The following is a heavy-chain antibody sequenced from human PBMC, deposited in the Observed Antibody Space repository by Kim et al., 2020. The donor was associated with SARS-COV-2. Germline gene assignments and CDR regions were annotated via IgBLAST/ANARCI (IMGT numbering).Heavy chain of an antibody. J-gene: IGHJ4*02. CDR2: IYYSGST. CDR1: GGSISSSSYY. V-gene: IGHV4-39*01. CDR3: ASGLGDIVVVVAATGGGDFDY. D-gene: IGHD2-15*01. Sequence: SETLSLTCTVSGGSISSSSYYWGWIRQPPGKGLEWIGSIYYSGSTYYNPSLKSRVTISVDTSKNQFSLKLSSVTAADTAVYYCASGLGDIVVVVAATGGGDFDYWGQGTLVTVSS.